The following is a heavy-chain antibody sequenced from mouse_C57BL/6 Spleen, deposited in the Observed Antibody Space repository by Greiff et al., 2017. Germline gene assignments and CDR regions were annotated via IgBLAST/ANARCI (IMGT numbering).Heavy chain of an antibody. CDR1: GYTFTDYE. J-gene: IGHJ2*01. CDR3: TREWGGFDY. D-gene: IGHD1-3*01. V-gene: IGHV1-15*01. Sequence: QVQLQQSGAELVRPGASVTLSCKASGYTFTDYEMHWVKQTPVHGLEWIGAIDPETGGTAYNQKFKGKAILTADKSSSTAYMELRSLTSEDSAVYCCTREWGGFDYWGQGTTLTVSS. CDR2: IDPETGGT.